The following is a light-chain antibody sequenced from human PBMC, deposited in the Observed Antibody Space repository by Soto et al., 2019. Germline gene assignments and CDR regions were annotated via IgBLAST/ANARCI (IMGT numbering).Light chain of an antibody. CDR1: QSIHTW. V-gene: IGKV1-5*01. CDR3: QQCESYPYT. Sequence: DIQMTQSPSTLSASVGDRVTISCRASQSIHTWLTWFQQKPGKAPNLLIFDASDLASGVSSRFSGSGSGAEFTLTISSLQADDFATYYCQQCESYPYTFGRGTRLEIK. CDR2: DAS. J-gene: IGKJ2*01.